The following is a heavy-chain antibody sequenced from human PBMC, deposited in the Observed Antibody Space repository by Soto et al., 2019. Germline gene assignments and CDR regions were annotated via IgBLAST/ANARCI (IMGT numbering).Heavy chain of an antibody. CDR3: ASGIQLWLRRINNGYSG. CDR1: GGTFSTYA. Sequence: QVQLVQSGAEVKKPESSVKVSCKAPGGTFSTYAISWVRQAPGQGLEWMGGIIPMFGTANYAQRFQDRVPITAAESTNTVYMALSSLRSEDTAVYFCASGIQLWLRRINNGYSGWGQGNLVTVSS. J-gene: IGHJ4*02. V-gene: IGHV1-69*12. CDR2: IIPMFGTA. D-gene: IGHD5-18*01.